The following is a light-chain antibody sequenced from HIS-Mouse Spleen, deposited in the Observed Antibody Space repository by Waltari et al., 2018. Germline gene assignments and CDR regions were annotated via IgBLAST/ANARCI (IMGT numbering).Light chain of an antibody. J-gene: IGLJ2*01. CDR2: EDS. V-gene: IGLV3-10*01. CDR1: ALPKKS. Sequence: SYELTQPPPVSVSPGQTARITCPGDALPKKSAYWYQHKSGQAPVLVIYEDSKRPSGIPERFSGSSSGTMATLTISGAQVEDEADYYCYSTDSSGNHRVFGGGTKLTVL. CDR3: YSTDSSGNHRV.